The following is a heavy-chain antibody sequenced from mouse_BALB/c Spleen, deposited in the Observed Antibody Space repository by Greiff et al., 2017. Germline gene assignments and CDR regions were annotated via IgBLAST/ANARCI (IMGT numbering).Heavy chain of an antibody. D-gene: IGHD1-2*01. CDR1: GFTFSSYT. Sequence: EVKLVESGGGLVKPGGSLKLSCAASGFTFSSYTMSWVRQTPEKRLEWVATISSGGSYTYYPDSVKGRFTISRDNAKNTLYLQMSSLKSEDTAMYYSTRERDYYGSSDNWGEGATLTDSS. CDR2: ISSGGSYT. V-gene: IGHV5-6-4*01. J-gene: IGHJ2*01. CDR3: TRERDYYGSSDN.